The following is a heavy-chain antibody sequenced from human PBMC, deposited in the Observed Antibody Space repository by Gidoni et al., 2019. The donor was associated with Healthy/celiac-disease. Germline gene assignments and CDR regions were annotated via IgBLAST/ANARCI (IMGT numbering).Heavy chain of an antibody. CDR3: ARETSPLSRDWFDP. J-gene: IGHJ5*02. CDR1: GGTFSSYA. CDR2: IIPIFGAA. V-gene: IGHV1-69*01. Sequence: QVQLVQSGAEVKKPGSSVKVSCKASGGTFSSYAINWVRQAPGQGLEWMGGIIPIFGAANYAQKFQGRVTIISDESTSTAYMELNSLRSEDTAVYYCARETSPLSRDWFDPWGQGTLVTVSS.